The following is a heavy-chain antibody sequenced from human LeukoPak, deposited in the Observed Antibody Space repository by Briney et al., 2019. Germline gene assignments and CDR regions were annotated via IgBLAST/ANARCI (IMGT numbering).Heavy chain of an antibody. CDR1: GGTFSSYA. CDR3: ALSPTYSSGWSYYYGMDV. D-gene: IGHD6-19*01. J-gene: IGHJ6*02. CDR2: IYSGGRT. V-gene: IGHV3-53*01. Sequence: GSSVKVSCKASGGTFSSYAISWVRQAPGKGLEWVSVIYSGGRTYYADSVKGRFTISRDNSKNTLYLQMNSLRAEDTAVYYCALSPTYSSGWSYYYGMDVWGQGTTVTVSS.